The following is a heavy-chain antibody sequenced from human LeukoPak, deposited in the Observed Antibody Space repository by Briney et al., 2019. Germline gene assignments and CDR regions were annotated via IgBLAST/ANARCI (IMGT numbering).Heavy chain of an antibody. CDR2: INPSGGST. D-gene: IGHD1-1*01. V-gene: IGHV1-46*01. Sequence: ASVNVSCKASGYTFTSYYMHWVRQAPGQGLEWMGIINPSGGSTSYAQKFQGRVTMTRDTSTSTVYMELSSLRSEDTAVYYCARDDTGVERHTLLGVLSYYYYYGMDVWGQGTTVTVSS. CDR1: GYTFTSYY. CDR3: ARDDTGVERHTLLGVLSYYYYYGMDV. J-gene: IGHJ6*02.